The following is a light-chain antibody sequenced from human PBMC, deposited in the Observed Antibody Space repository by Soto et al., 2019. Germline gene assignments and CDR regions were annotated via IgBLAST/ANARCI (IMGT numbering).Light chain of an antibody. CDR2: DAS. Sequence: DIQMTQSPSTLSASVGDRVTITCRARQSISSWLAWYQQKPGKAPKLLIYDASSLERGVPSRFSGSGSGTEFTLTISSLQPDDFATYYCQQYNSYPWTFGQGTKVDIK. J-gene: IGKJ1*01. V-gene: IGKV1-5*01. CDR1: QSISSW. CDR3: QQYNSYPWT.